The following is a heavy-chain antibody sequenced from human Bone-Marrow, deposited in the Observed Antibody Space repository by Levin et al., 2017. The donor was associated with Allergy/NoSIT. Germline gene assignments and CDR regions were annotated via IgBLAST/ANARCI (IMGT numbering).Heavy chain of an antibody. CDR1: GGSITSADYY. CDR3: ARSGYDLPDEDQDGLDV. Sequence: LRLSCTVSGGSITSADYYWNWIRQSPRRGLEWLGHIYHSGSTYYNPSLESRLTISVDTSKNEFSLTVTSVTVADTAVYYCARSGYDLPDEDQDGLDVWGQGTTVIVSS. CDR2: IYHSGST. D-gene: IGHD5-12*01. J-gene: IGHJ6*02. V-gene: IGHV4-30-4*01.